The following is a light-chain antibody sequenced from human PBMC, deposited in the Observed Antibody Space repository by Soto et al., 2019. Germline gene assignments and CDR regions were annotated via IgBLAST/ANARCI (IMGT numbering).Light chain of an antibody. CDR2: KAS. Sequence: DIQMTQSPSTLSASVGDRVTITCRASQSISSWLAWYQQKPGKAPKLLIYKASSLQSGVPSRFSGSGSGTEFTLTIRSLQPDDFATYYCQQCNGYSPTFGQGTTVEIK. CDR1: QSISSW. CDR3: QQCNGYSPT. V-gene: IGKV1-5*03. J-gene: IGKJ1*01.